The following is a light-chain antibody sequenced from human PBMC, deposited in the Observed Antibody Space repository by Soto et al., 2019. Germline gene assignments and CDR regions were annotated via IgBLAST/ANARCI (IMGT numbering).Light chain of an antibody. CDR3: QQYGASPFT. Sequence: EIVLTQSPGTLSLSPGEGATLSCRASQSLGSYLAWYQQKPGQPPRLLIYGASSRATGVPDRFSGTGSGTDFTLTISRLEPEDFAVYYGQQYGASPFTFGPGTKVDIK. J-gene: IGKJ3*01. CDR2: GAS. V-gene: IGKV3-20*01. CDR1: QSLGSY.